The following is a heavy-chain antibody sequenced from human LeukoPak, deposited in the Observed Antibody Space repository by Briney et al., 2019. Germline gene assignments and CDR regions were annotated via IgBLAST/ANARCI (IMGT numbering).Heavy chain of an antibody. CDR3: ARMMTPRHYYNRSGYYYGAFDI. V-gene: IGHV1-18*01. D-gene: IGHD3-22*01. J-gene: IGHJ3*02. Sequence: ASVKVSCKTSGYTFTNYGISWVRQAPGQGLEWMGWISGYNGYTNYAQKLQGRVTMTTDTSTSTAYMELRSLRSDDTAVYYCARMMTPRHYYNRSGYYYGAFDIWGQGAMVTVSS. CDR2: ISGYNGYT. CDR1: GYTFTNYG.